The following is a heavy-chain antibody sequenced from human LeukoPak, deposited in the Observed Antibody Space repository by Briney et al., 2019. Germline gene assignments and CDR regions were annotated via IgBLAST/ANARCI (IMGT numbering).Heavy chain of an antibody. CDR2: IYRGGDT. CDR1: GFTFSSHW. Sequence: PGGSLRLSCVVSGFTFSSHWMSWVRQAPGKGLEWVSVIYRGGDTYYADSVKGRFTISRDNSKNTLYLQMNSLRVEDTAVYYCAKASSETNFDCWGQGTLVTVSS. CDR3: AKASSETNFDC. D-gene: IGHD2-8*01. V-gene: IGHV3-66*01. J-gene: IGHJ4*02.